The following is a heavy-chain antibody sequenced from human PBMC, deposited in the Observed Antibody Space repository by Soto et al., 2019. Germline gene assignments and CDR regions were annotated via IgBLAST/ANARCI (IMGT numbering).Heavy chain of an antibody. CDR3: ARSRDLDY. CDR1: EGTFSSFV. Sequence: QVRLVQSGAEVRRPGSPLKVSCKASEGTFSSFVVSWVRQALGQGLGWMGGIFPIFGTANSAQKFQGRVTITADESTSTAYMELSSLRSEDTAVYYCARSRDLDYWGQGTLVTVSS. CDR2: IFPIFGTA. J-gene: IGHJ4*02. V-gene: IGHV1-69*01.